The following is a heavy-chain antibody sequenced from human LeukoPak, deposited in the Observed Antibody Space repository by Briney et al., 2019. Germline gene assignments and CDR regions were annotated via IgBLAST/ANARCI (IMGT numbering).Heavy chain of an antibody. J-gene: IGHJ3*01. V-gene: IGHV3-9*01. CDR1: GFTFSSYW. Sequence: RAGGSLRLSCAASGFTFSSYWMSWVRHAPGKGREWVSGISYSSNSIGYVDSVRGRFTISRDNSKNSLYLQMNSLRAEDTALYYCAKDRGGSSQLGDAFDVWGEGTMVSVSS. D-gene: IGHD2-15*01. CDR2: ISYSSNSI. CDR3: AKDRGGSSQLGDAFDV.